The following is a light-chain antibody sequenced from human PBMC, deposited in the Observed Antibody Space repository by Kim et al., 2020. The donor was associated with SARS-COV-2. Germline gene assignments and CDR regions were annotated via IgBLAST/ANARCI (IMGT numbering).Light chain of an antibody. CDR1: SLRSYY. V-gene: IGLV3-19*01. CDR3: NSRDTNDIVL. CDR2: GKN. Sequence: ALGQTVRITCQGDSLRSYYATWYQQKPGQAPILLIYGKNNRPSGIPDRFSGSSLGNTASLTITGTQAGDEADYYCNSRDTNDIVLFGGGTQLTVL. J-gene: IGLJ2*01.